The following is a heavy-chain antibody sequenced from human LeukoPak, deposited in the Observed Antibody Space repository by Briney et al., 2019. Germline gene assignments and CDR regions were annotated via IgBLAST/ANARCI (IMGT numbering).Heavy chain of an antibody. D-gene: IGHD6-6*01. V-gene: IGHV1-69-2*01. Sequence: ASVKVSCKVSGYTFTDYYMHWVQQAPRKGLEWMGLVDPEDGETIYAEKFQGRVTITADTSTDTAYMELSSLRSEDTAVYYCATGGSYSSSSVDYWGQGTLVTVSS. CDR1: GYTFTDYY. CDR3: ATGGSYSSSSVDY. CDR2: VDPEDGET. J-gene: IGHJ4*02.